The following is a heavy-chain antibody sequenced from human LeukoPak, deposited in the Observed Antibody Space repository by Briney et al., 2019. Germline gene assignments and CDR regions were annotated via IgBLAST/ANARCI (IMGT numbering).Heavy chain of an antibody. CDR1: GFSVSSNY. Sequence: GGSLRLSCAASGFSVSSNYMNWVRQAPGMGLEWVSAIYTGRTTYYADSVKRRFTISRDNSKNTLYLHMKSLRAEDSAVYFCARDKLGSGYSSDFDCWGQGTLVTVSS. CDR3: ARDKLGSGYSSDFDC. D-gene: IGHD6-19*01. J-gene: IGHJ4*02. V-gene: IGHV3-66*02. CDR2: IYTGRTT.